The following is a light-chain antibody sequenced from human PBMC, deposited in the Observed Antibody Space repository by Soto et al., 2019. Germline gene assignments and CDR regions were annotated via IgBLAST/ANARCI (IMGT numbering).Light chain of an antibody. Sequence: FVLTQSPGTLSLSPGERATFSCRASQSVRGNYIAWYQQKPGQAPRVLIFEASKRATGTPDRFSGSGSGTEFTLTISRLEPEDFAVFYCQQYVNSPFTFGQGTKLEI. CDR2: EAS. J-gene: IGKJ2*01. CDR3: QQYVNSPFT. V-gene: IGKV3-20*01. CDR1: QSVRGNY.